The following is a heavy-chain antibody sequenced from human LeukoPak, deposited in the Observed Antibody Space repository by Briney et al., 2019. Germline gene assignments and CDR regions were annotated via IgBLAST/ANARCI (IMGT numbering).Heavy chain of an antibody. V-gene: IGHV3-48*04. D-gene: IGHD3-10*01. J-gene: IGHJ4*02. CDR1: GFTFTRYS. Sequence: GGSLRLSCAASGFTFTRYSMTWVRQAPGKGLEWVSYISSSSSTIHYADSVKGRFTISRDNTKNSLYLQMNSLRAEDTAVYYCARDGGATLARGVITFDYWGQGTLVTVSS. CDR2: ISSSSSTI. CDR3: ARDGGATLARGVITFDY.